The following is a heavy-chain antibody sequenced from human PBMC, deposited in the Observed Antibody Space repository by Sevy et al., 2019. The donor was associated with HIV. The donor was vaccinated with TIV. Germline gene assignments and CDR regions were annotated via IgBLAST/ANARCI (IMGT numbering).Heavy chain of an antibody. D-gene: IGHD2-8*02. V-gene: IGHV3-48*03. CDR1: GFSLSGYE. Sequence: SCAASGFSLSGYEMNWVRQAPGKGLEWISYISNGGTTIYYAGSVKGGFTISRDNAKNSLYLQMNSLRAEDTAIYYCARDSWTCTDSNCHYFDNWGQGTLVTVSS. CDR2: ISNGGTTI. CDR3: ARDSWTCTDSNCHYFDN. J-gene: IGHJ4*02.